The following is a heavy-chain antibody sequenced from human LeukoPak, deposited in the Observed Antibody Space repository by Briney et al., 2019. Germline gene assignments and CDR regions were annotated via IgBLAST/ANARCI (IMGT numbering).Heavy chain of an antibody. Sequence: SETLSLTCTVSGGSISSYYWSWIRQPPGKGLEWLGYIYYSGSTNYNPSLKSRVTISVDTSKNQFSLKLSSVTAADTAVYYCARGYYYDSSGYDPTSGYFDLWGRGTLVTVSS. CDR2: IYYSGST. V-gene: IGHV4-59*01. CDR1: GGSISSYY. J-gene: IGHJ2*01. D-gene: IGHD3-22*01. CDR3: ARGYYYDSSGYDPTSGYFDL.